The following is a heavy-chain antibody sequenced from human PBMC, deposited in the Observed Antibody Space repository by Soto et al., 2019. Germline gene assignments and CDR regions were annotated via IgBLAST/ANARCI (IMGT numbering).Heavy chain of an antibody. CDR2: ISSSGSTI. V-gene: IGHV3-11*01. J-gene: IGHJ4*02. CDR1: GFTFSDYY. CDR3: GRAYLLASPFPVDY. Sequence: GGSLRLSCAASGFTFSDYYMSWIRQAPGKGLEWVSYISSSGSTIYYADSLKGRFTISRDNAKNSLYLQMNSLRAEDTAVYYCGRAYLLASPFPVDYWGQGTLVTVSS. D-gene: IGHD2-15*01.